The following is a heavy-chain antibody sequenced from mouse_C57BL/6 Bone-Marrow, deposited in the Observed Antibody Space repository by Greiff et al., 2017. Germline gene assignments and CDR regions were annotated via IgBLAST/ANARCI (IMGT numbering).Heavy chain of an antibody. Sequence: VMLVESGPGLVQPSQSLSITCTVSGFSLTSYGVHWVRQSPGKGLEWLGVIWSGGSTDYNAAFISRLSISKDNSKSQVFFKMNSLQADDTAIYYCARRDYGSSGDWYFDVWGTGTTVTVSS. V-gene: IGHV2-2*01. CDR3: ARRDYGSSGDWYFDV. J-gene: IGHJ1*03. CDR2: IWSGGST. D-gene: IGHD1-1*01. CDR1: GFSLTSYG.